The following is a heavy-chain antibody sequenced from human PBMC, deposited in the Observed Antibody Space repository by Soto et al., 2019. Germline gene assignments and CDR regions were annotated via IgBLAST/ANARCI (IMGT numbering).Heavy chain of an antibody. V-gene: IGHV3-48*01. CDR2: ISSSSSTI. J-gene: IGHJ4*02. CDR3: ARDRQTLVEGHPAKAFSY. CDR1: GFTFSSDS. Sequence: GGSPRLSCAASGFTFSSDSMNCFRQAPGKGLEWVSYISSSSSTIYYADSVKGRFTISRDNAKNSLYLQMNSLRAEDTAVYYCARDRQTLVEGHPAKAFSYWGRGTLVTVSS. D-gene: IGHD2-15*01.